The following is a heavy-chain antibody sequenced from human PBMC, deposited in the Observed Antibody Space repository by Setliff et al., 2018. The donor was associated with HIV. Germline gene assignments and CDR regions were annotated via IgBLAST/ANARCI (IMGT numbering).Heavy chain of an antibody. CDR1: GGSISSGSHY. CDR2: IYYSGTT. V-gene: IGHV4-39*02. D-gene: IGHD6-6*01. J-gene: IGHJ4*02. CDR3: AREFSSSSFDQ. Sequence: PSETLSLTCSVSGGSISSGSHYWGWIRQAPGKGLEWIGNIYYSGTTFYNPSLKSRVSISVDTSRNELSLKLTSVTAADTAVYYCAREFSSSSFDQWGQGTLVTVSS.